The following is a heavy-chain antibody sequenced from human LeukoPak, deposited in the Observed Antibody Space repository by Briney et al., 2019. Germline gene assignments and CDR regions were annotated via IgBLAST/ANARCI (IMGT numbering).Heavy chain of an antibody. D-gene: IGHD6-19*01. J-gene: IGHJ6*02. CDR2: INPNSGGT. Sequence: ASVKVSCKASGYTFTGYYMHWVRQAPGQGLEWMGWINPNSGGTNYAQKFQGWVTMTRDTSISTAYMELSRLRSDDTAVYYCARGGEVAGISYYYGMDVWGQGTTVPVSS. CDR1: GYTFTGYY. V-gene: IGHV1-2*04. CDR3: ARGGEVAGISYYYGMDV.